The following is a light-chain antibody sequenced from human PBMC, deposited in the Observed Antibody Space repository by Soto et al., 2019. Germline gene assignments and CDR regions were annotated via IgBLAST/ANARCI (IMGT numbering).Light chain of an antibody. J-gene: IGKJ5*01. CDR3: QQRSNWPPVIT. CDR2: DAS. Sequence: EIVLTQSPATLSLSPGERATLSCRASQSVSSYLAWYQQKPGQAPRLLIYDASNRATGIPARFSGSGSGTDFTLTIGSLEPEDFAVYYCQQRSNWPPVITFGQGTRLEIK. CDR1: QSVSSY. V-gene: IGKV3-11*01.